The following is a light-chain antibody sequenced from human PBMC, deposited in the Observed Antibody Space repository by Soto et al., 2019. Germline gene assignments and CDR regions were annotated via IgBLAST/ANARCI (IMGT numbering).Light chain of an antibody. V-gene: IGLV2-23*01. Sequence: QSALTQPASVSGSPGQSITISCTGTSSDVGSYNLVSWYQQHPGKAPKLMIYEGSKRPSGVSNRFSGSKSGNTASLTISGLHAEYEADYYCCSYAGSSTYVFGAGTKLTVL. CDR3: CSYAGSSTYV. J-gene: IGLJ1*01. CDR2: EGS. CDR1: SSDVGSYNL.